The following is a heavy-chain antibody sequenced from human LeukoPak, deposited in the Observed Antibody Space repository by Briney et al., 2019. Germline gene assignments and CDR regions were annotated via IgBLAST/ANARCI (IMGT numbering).Heavy chain of an antibody. CDR1: GGSISSYY. J-gene: IGHJ4*02. Sequence: SETLSLTCTVSGGSISSYYWSWIRQPPGKGLEWIGYIYYSGSTNYNSSLKSRVTISVDTSKNHFSLKLSSVTAADTAVYYCARRVVPGGYTNWGQGTLVTVSS. D-gene: IGHD5-12*01. CDR3: ARRVVPGGYTN. CDR2: IYYSGST. V-gene: IGHV4-59*08.